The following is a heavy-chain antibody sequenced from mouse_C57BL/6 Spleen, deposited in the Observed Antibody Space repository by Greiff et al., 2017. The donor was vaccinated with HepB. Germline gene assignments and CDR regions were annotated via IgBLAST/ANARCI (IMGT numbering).Heavy chain of an antibody. V-gene: IGHV5-9*01. J-gene: IGHJ4*01. CDR3: ARLGYYAMDY. CDR1: GFTFSSYT. CDR2: ISGGGGNT. Sequence: EVMLVESGGGLVKPGGSLKLSCAASGFTFSSYTMSWVRQTPEKRLEWVATISGGGGNTYYPDSVKGRFTISRDNAKNTLYLQMSSLRSEDTALYYCARLGYYAMDYWGQGTSVTVSS.